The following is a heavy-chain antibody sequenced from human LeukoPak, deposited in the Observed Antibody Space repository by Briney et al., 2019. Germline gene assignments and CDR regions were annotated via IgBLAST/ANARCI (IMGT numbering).Heavy chain of an antibody. J-gene: IGHJ3*01. D-gene: IGHD4-17*01. V-gene: IGHV4-39*01. CDR2: IYYSGST. Sequence: SETLSLTCTVSGGSISSSTYYWGWIRQPPGTGLEWIGSIYYSGSTYNNPSLKSRVTIFVDTSKNQFSLKLSSVTATDTAVYYCARTYGDYDDAFDVWGQGTMVTVS. CDR3: ARTYGDYDDAFDV. CDR1: GGSISSSTYY.